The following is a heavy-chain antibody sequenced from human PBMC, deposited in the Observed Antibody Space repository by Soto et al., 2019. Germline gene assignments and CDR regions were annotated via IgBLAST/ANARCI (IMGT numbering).Heavy chain of an antibody. CDR3: ARAISGYVT. CDR1: GINYNTYA. CDR2: INAGNGDT. Sequence: QVQLVQSGAEMKKPGASVKLSCKTSGINYNTYAIHWVRQAPGQGLEWMGWINAGNGDTRYSQNFQGRVTLTRDTSASTVYMDLDSLKSADTGVYYCARAISGYVTWGLGTLVTVSS. J-gene: IGHJ4*02. V-gene: IGHV1-3*01. D-gene: IGHD5-12*01.